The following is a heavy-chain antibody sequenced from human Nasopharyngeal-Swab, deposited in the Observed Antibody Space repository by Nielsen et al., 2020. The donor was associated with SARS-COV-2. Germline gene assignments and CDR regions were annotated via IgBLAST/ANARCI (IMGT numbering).Heavy chain of an antibody. CDR2: IYYSGST. J-gene: IGHJ3*02. CDR3: ARDPLVPAASDAFDI. D-gene: IGHD2-2*01. Sequence: SETLSLTCTVSGGSVSSGSYYWSWIQQPPGKGLEWIGYIYYSGSTNYNPSLKSRVTISVDTSKNQFSLKLSSVTAADTAVYYCARDPLVPAASDAFDIWGQGTMVTVSS. CDR1: GGSVSSGSYY. V-gene: IGHV4-61*01.